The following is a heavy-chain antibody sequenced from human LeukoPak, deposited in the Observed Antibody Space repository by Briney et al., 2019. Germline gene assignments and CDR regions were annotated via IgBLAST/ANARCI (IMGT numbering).Heavy chain of an antibody. V-gene: IGHV4-39*06. Sequence: SETLSLTCTVSVGSISISNYYCGCIRQPPGKGLEWIGSIYYIGATFYNPSLKSRVTISLDTSKNQFPLTLTSVTAADTAVYYCAALGDGRTFDNWGQGTLVTVSS. D-gene: IGHD1-26*01. CDR3: AALGDGRTFDN. CDR2: IYYIGAT. J-gene: IGHJ4*02. CDR1: VGSISISNYY.